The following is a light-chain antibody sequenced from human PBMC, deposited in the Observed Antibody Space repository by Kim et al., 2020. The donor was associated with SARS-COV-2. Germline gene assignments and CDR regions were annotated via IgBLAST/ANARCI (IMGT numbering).Light chain of an antibody. Sequence: EIVLTQSPATLSLSPGERATLSCRASQSVTHHLAWYQQKRGQAPRLLIYDASNRATGIPARFSGSGSGTDFNLTINSLEPEDFAVYYCEKRNRCRPLTFGGGSKGEIK. V-gene: IGKV3-11*01. CDR2: DAS. J-gene: IGKJ4*01. CDR3: EKRNRCRPLT. CDR1: QSVTHH.